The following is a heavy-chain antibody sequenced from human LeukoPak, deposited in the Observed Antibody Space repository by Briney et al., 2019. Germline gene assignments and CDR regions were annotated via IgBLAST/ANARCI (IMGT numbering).Heavy chain of an antibody. CDR1: GFTFSDYY. D-gene: IGHD6-13*01. J-gene: IGHJ2*01. Sequence: GGSLRLSCAASGFTFSDYYMSWIRQAPGKGPEWVSYLSYDDSTIYYTDSVKGRFTISRDNAKSSLYLQMNSLRAEDTAVYYCARAYSSTWSSRYFDLWGRGTLVTVSS. CDR3: ARAYSSTWSSRYFDL. CDR2: LSYDDSTI. V-gene: IGHV3-11*01.